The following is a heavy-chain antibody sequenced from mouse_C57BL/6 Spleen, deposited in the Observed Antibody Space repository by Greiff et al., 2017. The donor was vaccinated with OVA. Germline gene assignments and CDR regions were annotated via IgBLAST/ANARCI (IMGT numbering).Heavy chain of an antibody. CDR3: ASSGYYGCSYGWFAY. D-gene: IGHD1-1*01. CDR1: GYTFTSYW. Sequence: QVQLQQPGAELVMPGASVKLSCKASGYTFTSYWMHWVKQRPGQGLEWIGEIDPSDSYTNYNQKFKGKATLTVDTSSSTAYMQLSSLTSEDSAVYSYASSGYYGCSYGWFAYWGQGTLVTVSA. V-gene: IGHV1-69*01. CDR2: IDPSDSYT. J-gene: IGHJ3*01.